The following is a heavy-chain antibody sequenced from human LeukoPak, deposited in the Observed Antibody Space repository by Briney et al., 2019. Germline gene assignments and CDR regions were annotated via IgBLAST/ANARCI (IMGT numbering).Heavy chain of an antibody. D-gene: IGHD6-13*01. Sequence: PGGSLGLSCAASGFTFSSYWMSWVRQAPGKGLEWVANIKQDGSEKYYVDSVKGRFTISRDNAKNSLYLQMNSLRAEDTAVYYCARDHSVYSSSRGNWFDPWGQGTLVTVSS. CDR1: GFTFSSYW. CDR3: ARDHSVYSSSRGNWFDP. V-gene: IGHV3-7*01. CDR2: IKQDGSEK. J-gene: IGHJ5*02.